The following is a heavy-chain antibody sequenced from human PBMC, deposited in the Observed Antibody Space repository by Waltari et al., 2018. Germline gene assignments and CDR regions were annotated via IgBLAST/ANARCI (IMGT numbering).Heavy chain of an antibody. Sequence: QLVESGGGVVQPGRSLRLSCATSGFSFSDYGIHWVRQAPGKGLEWVALIWFDGSKTFYTDSVKGRFTISRDNSKKTLFLHMNSLRVEDTAVYYCAREYCDGGCYSPYTMDIWGQGTTVTVSS. V-gene: IGHV3-33*01. CDR2: IWFDGSKT. J-gene: IGHJ6*01. D-gene: IGHD2-21*02. CDR3: AREYCDGGCYSPYTMDI. CDR1: GFSFSDYG.